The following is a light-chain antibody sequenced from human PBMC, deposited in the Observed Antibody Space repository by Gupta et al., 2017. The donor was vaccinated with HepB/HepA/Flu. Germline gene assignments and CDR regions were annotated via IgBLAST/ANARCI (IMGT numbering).Light chain of an antibody. V-gene: IGKV3-20*01. J-gene: IGKJ3*01. CDR1: QSVSSSY. CDR3: QQYGSSPDGGFT. CDR2: GAS. Sequence: EIVLTQSPGTLSLSPGERTTLSCRASQSVSSSYLAWYQQKPGQAPRLLIYGASSRATGIPDRFSGSGSGTDFTLTISRLEPEDFAVYYCQQYGSSPDGGFTFGPGTKVDIK.